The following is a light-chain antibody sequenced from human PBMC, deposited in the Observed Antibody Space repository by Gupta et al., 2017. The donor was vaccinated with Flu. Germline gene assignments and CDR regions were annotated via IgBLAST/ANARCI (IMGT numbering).Light chain of an antibody. CDR1: QSISSW. J-gene: IGKJ1*01. CDR2: KAS. Sequence: SVGDRVTITCRASQSISSWLAWFLQKPGKAPQPLIYKASNVEEGVPSRFSGRGSGTEFTLTISSLQPEDFATYYCQQENSYSWTFGQGTKVEIK. CDR3: QQENSYSWT. V-gene: IGKV1-5*03.